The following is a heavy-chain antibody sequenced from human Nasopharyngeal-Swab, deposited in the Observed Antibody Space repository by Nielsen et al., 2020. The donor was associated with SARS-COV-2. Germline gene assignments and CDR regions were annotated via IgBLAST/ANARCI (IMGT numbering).Heavy chain of an antibody. CDR3: ARDLSGSIDY. CDR1: GFTFSTYG. Sequence: GGSLRLSCAASGFTFSTYGMHWVRQAPGKGLEWVAILWHDGSKEYCADSLKDRFTISRDNSKNTLYLQMNSLRAEDTAVYFCARDLSGSIDYWGQGTLVTVSS. J-gene: IGHJ4*02. CDR2: LWHDGSKE. V-gene: IGHV3-33*01. D-gene: IGHD3-10*01.